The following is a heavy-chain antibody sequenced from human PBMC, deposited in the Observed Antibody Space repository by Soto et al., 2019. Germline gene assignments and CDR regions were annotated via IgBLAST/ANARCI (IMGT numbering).Heavy chain of an antibody. Sequence: QVQLVESGGGVVQPGRSLRLSCAASGFTFSNYGMHWVRQAPGKGLEWVAAISHDGSNKYYADSVRGRFTIARDNSKNPLDLQMNSLRTEDTAVYHCAKLGQQQPVRHGMHVWGQGNTVTVSS. CDR3: AKLGQQQPVRHGMHV. V-gene: IGHV3-30*18. D-gene: IGHD6-13*01. J-gene: IGHJ6*02. CDR1: GFTFSNYG. CDR2: ISHDGSNK.